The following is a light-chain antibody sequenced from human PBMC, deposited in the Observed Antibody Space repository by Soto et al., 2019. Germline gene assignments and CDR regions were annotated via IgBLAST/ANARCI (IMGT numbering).Light chain of an antibody. Sequence: MQMIQSPSTLSASVGDRVAIACRASQSISQWVAWYQQKPGRAPELLIYDASKLKSGVPSRFSGSGSGTEFSLTITSLQPDDSAMYYCQQYNGYSWTFGRGTKVDIK. J-gene: IGKJ1*01. CDR3: QQYNGYSWT. CDR2: DAS. V-gene: IGKV1-5*01. CDR1: QSISQW.